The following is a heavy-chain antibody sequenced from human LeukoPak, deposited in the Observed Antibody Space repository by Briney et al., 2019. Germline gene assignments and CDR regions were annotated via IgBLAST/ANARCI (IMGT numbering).Heavy chain of an antibody. V-gene: IGHV3-48*03. Sequence: GGSLSLSCAASGFTFSHYEMNWVRQAPGKGLEWVSYISPSGSTIYYADSVRGRFTISRDNARSSLFLQMNSLRAEDTAVYYCAKDPVYGSGQSHPSDYWGQGTLVTVSS. D-gene: IGHD3-3*01. CDR3: AKDPVYGSGQSHPSDY. CDR2: ISPSGSTI. CDR1: GFTFSHYE. J-gene: IGHJ4*02.